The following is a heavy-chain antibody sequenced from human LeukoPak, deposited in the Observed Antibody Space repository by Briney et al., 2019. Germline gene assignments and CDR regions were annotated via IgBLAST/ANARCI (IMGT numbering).Heavy chain of an antibody. CDR2: INPSGGST. CDR3: ARTTEGGAFDI. V-gene: IGHV1-46*01. J-gene: IGHJ3*02. D-gene: IGHD1-1*01. CDR1: GYTFTSHY. Sequence: ASVKVSCKASGYTFTSHYMHWVRQAPGQGLEWMGIINPSGGSTSYAQKFQGRVTMTRNTSISTVYMELSSLRSEVTAVYYCARTTEGGAFDIWGQGTMVTVSS.